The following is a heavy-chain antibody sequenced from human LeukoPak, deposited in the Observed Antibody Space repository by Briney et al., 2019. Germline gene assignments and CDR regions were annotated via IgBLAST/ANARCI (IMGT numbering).Heavy chain of an antibody. CDR2: MYSSGTT. CDR1: GGSISSGSYS. J-gene: IGHJ4*02. V-gene: IGHV4-61*02. CDR3: ARRTYSAAYWKHFDY. Sequence: SETLSLTCTVSGGSISSGSYSWNWIRQPAGKGLEWIGRMYSSGTTNYNPSLKSRVTISVDTSKNQFSLKLSSVTAADTAVYFCARRTYSAAYWKHFDYWGQGTLVTVSS. D-gene: IGHD1-1*01.